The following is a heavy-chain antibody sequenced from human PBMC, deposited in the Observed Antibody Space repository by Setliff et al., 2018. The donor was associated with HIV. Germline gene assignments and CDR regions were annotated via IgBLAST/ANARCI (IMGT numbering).Heavy chain of an antibody. V-gene: IGHV4-59*05. CDR3: ARSPARVVVPYGGAFDI. J-gene: IGHJ3*02. Sequence: PSETLSLTCTVSGGSISSYYWSWIRHPPGKGLEWIGSIYYSGSTYYNPSLKSRVTISVDTSKNQFSLKLSSVTAADTAVYYCARSPARVVVPYGGAFDIWGQGTMVTVSS. CDR1: GGSISSYY. D-gene: IGHD2-15*01. CDR2: IYYSGST.